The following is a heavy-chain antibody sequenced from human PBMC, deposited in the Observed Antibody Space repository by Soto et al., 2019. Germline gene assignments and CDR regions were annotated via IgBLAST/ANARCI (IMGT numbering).Heavy chain of an antibody. V-gene: IGHV3-30*18. D-gene: IGHD2-21*01. CDR1: GFTLSSYG. J-gene: IGHJ4*02. CDR2: SSYDGSKK. CDR3: EKGLSVIEEGLIDAH. Sequence: QVQLVESGGGVVQPGRSLRLSCAVSGFTLSSYGIHWVRQAPGKGLEWVALSSYDGSKKYYADSVKGRFTISRDNSKDTLYLQMDSLRAEDTAEDYGEKGLSVIEEGLIDAHWGQGTQVTVSS.